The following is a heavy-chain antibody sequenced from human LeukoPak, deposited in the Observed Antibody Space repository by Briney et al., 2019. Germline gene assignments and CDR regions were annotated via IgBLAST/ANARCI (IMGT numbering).Heavy chain of an antibody. Sequence: SETLSLTCTVSGDSISTSRYYWGWIRQPPGKGLVWIASISYSGSAYYSPSLKSRVTISVDTSKNQFSLRVSSVTAADTAVYYCARHRAATTLPTELWGHGTLVTVS. CDR1: GDSISTSRYY. J-gene: IGHJ4*01. V-gene: IGHV4-39*01. D-gene: IGHD5-12*01. CDR3: ARHRAATTLPTEL. CDR2: ISYSGSA.